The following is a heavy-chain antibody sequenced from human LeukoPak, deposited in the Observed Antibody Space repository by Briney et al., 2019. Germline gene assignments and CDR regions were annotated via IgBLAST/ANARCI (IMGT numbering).Heavy chain of an antibody. Sequence: SETLSLTCTVSGGSISSYYWSWIRQPPGKGLEWIGYIYYSGSNNYNPSLKSRVTISVDTSKNQFSLKLSSVTAADTAVYYCARDLVVPAAGGYYYGMDVWGQGTTVTVSS. CDR2: IYYSGSN. CDR1: GGSISSYY. D-gene: IGHD2-2*01. J-gene: IGHJ6*02. CDR3: ARDLVVPAAGGYYYGMDV. V-gene: IGHV4-59*01.